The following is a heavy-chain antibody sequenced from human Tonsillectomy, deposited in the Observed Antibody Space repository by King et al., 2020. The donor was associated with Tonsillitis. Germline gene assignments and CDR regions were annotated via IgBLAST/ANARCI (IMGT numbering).Heavy chain of an antibody. V-gene: IGHV3-43*02. CDR1: GFSFDDYA. J-gene: IGHJ3*02. Sequence: VQLGESRGGVVQPGGSLRISCAASGFSFDDYAMHWGRHAPGNGLEWVLLINGDGGSTVSADSVEGRFNIYRDNTKNSLYLQMNSLRTEDTALYYCSKAPGRWLHNVFDIWGQGTMVTVSS. CDR3: SKAPGRWLHNVFDI. CDR2: INGDGGST. D-gene: IGHD4-23*01.